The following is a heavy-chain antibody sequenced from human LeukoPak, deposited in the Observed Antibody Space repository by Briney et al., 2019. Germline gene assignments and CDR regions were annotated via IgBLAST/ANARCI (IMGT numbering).Heavy chain of an antibody. Sequence: GGSLRLSCAASGFTFSSYSMNWVRQAPGKGLEWVSSISSGSSYIYYADSVKGRFTISRDNAKNSLYLQMNSLRAEDTAVYYCATGGSGSSPFDYWAREPWSPSPQ. J-gene: IGHJ4*02. V-gene: IGHV3-21*01. CDR2: ISSGSSYI. CDR3: ATGGSGSSPFDY. D-gene: IGHD3-10*01. CDR1: GFTFSSYS.